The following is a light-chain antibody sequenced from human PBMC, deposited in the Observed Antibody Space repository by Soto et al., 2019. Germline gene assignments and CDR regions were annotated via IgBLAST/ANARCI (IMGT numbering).Light chain of an antibody. CDR1: TSNIGKNT. V-gene: IGLV1-36*01. CDR3: GAWDASLNCGV. CDR2: YDD. Sequence: QSVLTQPPSVSEGPGRRVTLSCSGSTSNIGKNTVNWYQQLPGEAPKLFIYYDDLLASGVSDRFSGSKSGTSASLAISGLQAEDEADYYCGAWDASLNCGVFGGGTQLTVL. J-gene: IGLJ7*01.